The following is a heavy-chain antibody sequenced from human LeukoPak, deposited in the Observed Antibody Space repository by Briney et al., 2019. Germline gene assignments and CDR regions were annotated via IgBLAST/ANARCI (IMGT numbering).Heavy chain of an antibody. D-gene: IGHD3-10*01. J-gene: IGHJ4*02. CDR1: GGTFSGYA. Sequence: SVKVSCKASGGTFSGYAISWVRQAPGQGLEWMGGIIPIFGTANYAQKFQGRVTITTDESTSTAYMELSSLRSEDTAVYYCARDGLYYGSGSYHAPFDYWGQGTLVAVSS. CDR2: IIPIFGTA. CDR3: ARDGLYYGSGSYHAPFDY. V-gene: IGHV1-69*05.